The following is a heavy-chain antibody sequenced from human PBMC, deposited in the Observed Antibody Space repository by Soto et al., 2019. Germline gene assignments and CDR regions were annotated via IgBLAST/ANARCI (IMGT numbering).Heavy chain of an antibody. J-gene: IGHJ6*03. V-gene: IGHV2-5*02. CDR1: GFSLSTSGVG. CDR3: AHRVELRSLEGNYYYYMDV. D-gene: IGHD1-7*01. Sequence: LTCTFSGFSLSTSGVGVGWIRQPPGKALEWLALIYWDDDKRYSPSLKSRLTITKDTSKNQVVLTMTNMDPVDTATYYCAHRVELRSLEGNYYYYMDVWGKGTTVTVSS. CDR2: IYWDDDK.